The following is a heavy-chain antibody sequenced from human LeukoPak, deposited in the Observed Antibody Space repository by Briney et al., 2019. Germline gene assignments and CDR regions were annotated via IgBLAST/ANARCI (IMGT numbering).Heavy chain of an antibody. J-gene: IGHJ4*02. V-gene: IGHV4-30-4*01. D-gene: IGHD2-15*01. CDR3: IGYCSGGSCYPPDY. CDR1: GGPISSGDYY. CDR2: IYYSGST. Sequence: PSETLSLTCTVSGGPISSGDYYWSWIRQPPGTGLEWIGYIYYSGSTYYNPSLKSRVTISVDTSKNQFSLKLSSVTAADTAVYYCIGYCSGGSCYPPDYWGQGTLVTVSS.